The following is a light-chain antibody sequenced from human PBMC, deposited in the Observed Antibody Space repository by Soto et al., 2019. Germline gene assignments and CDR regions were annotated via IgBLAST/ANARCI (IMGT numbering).Light chain of an antibody. CDR1: SSDVGGYNY. CDR3: CSDAGRYPYV. J-gene: IGLJ1*01. V-gene: IGLV2-11*01. CDR2: DVT. Sequence: QSALTQPRSVSGSPGQSLTISCTGTSSDVGGYNYVSWYQQYPGKVPKLMIYDVTKRPSGVPDRFSGSKSGNTASLTISGLPAEDEADYYCCSDAGRYPYVFGTGTKVTVL.